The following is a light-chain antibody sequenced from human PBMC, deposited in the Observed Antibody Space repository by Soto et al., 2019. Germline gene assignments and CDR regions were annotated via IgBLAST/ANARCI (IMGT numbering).Light chain of an antibody. J-gene: IGLJ2*01. V-gene: IGLV1-40*01. Sequence: QSVLTQPPSVSGAPGQRVTISCTGSGSNIGAGYDVHWYQHLPGTAPKLLISGNDKRPSGVPDRFSGSKSGTSASLAIAGLQAEDEADYYCQSYDSSLTGVLFGGGTKVTVL. CDR2: GND. CDR3: QSYDSSLTGVL. CDR1: GSNIGAGYD.